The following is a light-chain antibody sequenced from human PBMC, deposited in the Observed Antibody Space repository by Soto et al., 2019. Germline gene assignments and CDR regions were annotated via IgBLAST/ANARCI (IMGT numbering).Light chain of an antibody. Sequence: DIVMTQTPLSLSVTPGQPASISCKSSQSLLHSDGKTYLYWYLQKPGQSPQLLIYEVSSRFSGVPDRFSGSGSGTDFTLTISRLEPEDFAVFYCQQYGTSEIIFGQGTRLEIK. CDR2: EVS. V-gene: IGKV2-29*01. J-gene: IGKJ5*01. CDR3: QQYGTSEII. CDR1: QSLLHSDGKTY.